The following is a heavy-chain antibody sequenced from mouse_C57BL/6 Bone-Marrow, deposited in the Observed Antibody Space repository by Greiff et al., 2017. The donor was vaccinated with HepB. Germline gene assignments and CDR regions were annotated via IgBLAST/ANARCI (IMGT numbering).Heavy chain of an antibody. J-gene: IGHJ2*01. Sequence: QVQLQQSGAELVRPGASVTLSCKASGYTFTDYEMHWVKQTPVHGLEWIGAIDPETGGTAYNQKFKGKAILTADKSSSTAYMELRSLTSEDSAVYDCTRPSITTVVATGYWGQGTTLTVSS. CDR3: TRPSITTVVATGY. CDR1: GYTFTDYE. CDR2: IDPETGGT. V-gene: IGHV1-15*01. D-gene: IGHD1-1*01.